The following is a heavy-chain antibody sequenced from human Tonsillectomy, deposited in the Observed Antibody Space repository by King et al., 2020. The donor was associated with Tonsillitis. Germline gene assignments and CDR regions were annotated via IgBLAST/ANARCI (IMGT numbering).Heavy chain of an antibody. Sequence: VQLQESGPGLVKPSETLSLTCTVSGGSISSYYWSWIRQYPGKGLEWIGTIYYNGSTNSTPSLKSRVTISVDTSKNQFSLKLSSVTAADTAVYYCARGWSLRGGGIFDYWGQGTLVTVSS. V-gene: IGHV4-59*01. CDR3: ARGWSLRGGGIFDY. J-gene: IGHJ4*02. CDR1: GGSISSYY. CDR2: IYYNGST. D-gene: IGHD3-10*01.